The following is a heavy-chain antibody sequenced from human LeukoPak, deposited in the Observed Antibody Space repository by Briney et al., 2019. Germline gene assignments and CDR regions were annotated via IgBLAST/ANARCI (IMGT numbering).Heavy chain of an antibody. Sequence: SETLSLTCTVSGDSISSYYYTWIRQPPGKGLEWVGYVSHSGSTNYNPSLKSRVAMSLDTSKNQFSLKLSSVTAADTAVYYCTRAPLRSATDHWGQGSLVTVSS. CDR3: TRAPLRSATDH. CDR1: GDSISSYY. J-gene: IGHJ4*02. CDR2: VSHSGST. D-gene: IGHD3-10*01. V-gene: IGHV4-59*08.